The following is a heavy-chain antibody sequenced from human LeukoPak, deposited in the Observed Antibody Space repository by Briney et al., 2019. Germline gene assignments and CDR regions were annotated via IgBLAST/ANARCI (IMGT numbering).Heavy chain of an antibody. CDR3: TTMANY. Sequence: GGSLRLSCAGSGVTFSSYWMSWVRQAPGKGLEWVGRIKSETEGWATDYAAPVKGRFTISRDDSKNTVHLQMSSLKAEDTAMYYCTTMANYWGQGTLVTVSS. V-gene: IGHV3-15*01. J-gene: IGHJ4*02. CDR2: IKSETEGWAT. CDR1: GVTFSSYW. D-gene: IGHD5-24*01.